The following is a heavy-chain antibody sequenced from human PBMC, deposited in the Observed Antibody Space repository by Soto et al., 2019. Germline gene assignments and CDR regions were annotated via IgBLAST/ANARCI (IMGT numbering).Heavy chain of an antibody. CDR2: MNHSGST. CDR3: AREGDIVVVESAFDI. V-gene: IGHV4-34*01. J-gene: IGHJ3*02. D-gene: IGHD2-15*01. CDR1: GGSFSGYY. Sequence: PSETLSLTCAVYGGSFSGYYWCWIRQPPGKGLEWIGEMNHSGSTNYNPSLKSRVTISVDTSKNQFSLKLSSVTAADTAVYYCAREGDIVVVESAFDIWGQGTMVTVS.